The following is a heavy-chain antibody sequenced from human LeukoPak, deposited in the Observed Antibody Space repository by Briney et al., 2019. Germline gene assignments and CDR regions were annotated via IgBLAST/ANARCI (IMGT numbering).Heavy chain of an antibody. CDR3: ARVPYSNAKWAWGYYYMDV. D-gene: IGHD6-13*01. J-gene: IGHJ6*03. CDR2: MNQEGSAK. Sequence: PGGSLRLSCVASGFSFCDYWMTWVRQAPGNGLEWVAHMNQEGSAKHYVDSVTGRFTISRDNVKSSLDLQMESLRGEDTAVYFCARVPYSNAKWAWGYYYMDVWGKGTTVTVSS. CDR1: GFSFCDYW. V-gene: IGHV3-7*01.